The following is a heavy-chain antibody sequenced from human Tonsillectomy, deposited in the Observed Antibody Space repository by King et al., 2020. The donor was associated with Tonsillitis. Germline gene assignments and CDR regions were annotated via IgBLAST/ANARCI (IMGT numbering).Heavy chain of an antibody. V-gene: IGHV3-7*03. Sequence: VQLVESGGGLVQPGGSLRLSCAASGFTFSSYWMTWVRQAPGKGLEWVASIKQDGSEEYYVDSVKGRFTISRDNTKNSLYLQMNSLRAEDTAVYYCARGRPDYGGNFDGFDCWGQGTLVTVSS. CDR1: GFTFSSYW. J-gene: IGHJ4*02. CDR2: IKQDGSEE. CDR3: ARGRPDYGGNFDGFDC. D-gene: IGHD4-23*01.